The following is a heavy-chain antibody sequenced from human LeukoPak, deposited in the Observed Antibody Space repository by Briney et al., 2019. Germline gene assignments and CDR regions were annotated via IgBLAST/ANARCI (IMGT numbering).Heavy chain of an antibody. CDR1: GFTFSDYY. CDR2: MSSSGSTI. D-gene: IGHD2-2*01. V-gene: IGHV3-11*04. J-gene: IGHJ4*02. Sequence: GGSLRLSCAASGFTFSDYYTNWIRQAPGKGLEWISYMSSSGSTISYADSVTGRFTVSRDNAKNSLYLQMNSLRAEDTAVYYCARSILPAANAIDYWGQGTLLTVSS. CDR3: ARSILPAANAIDY.